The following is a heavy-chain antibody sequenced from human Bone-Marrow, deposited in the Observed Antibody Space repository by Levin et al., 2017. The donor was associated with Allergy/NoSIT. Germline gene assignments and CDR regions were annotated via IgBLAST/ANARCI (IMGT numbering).Heavy chain of an antibody. CDR1: GFTFSSYW. CDR3: ARDHRYCSSTSCYRGGDFGY. D-gene: IGHD2-2*02. Sequence: GESLKISCAASGFTFSSYWMSWVRQAPGKGLEWVANIKGDGSEKYYVDSVKGRFTISRDNAKNSLYLQMNSLRAEDTALYYCARDHRYCSSTSCYRGGDFGYWGQGTLVTVSS. V-gene: IGHV3-7*04. J-gene: IGHJ4*02. CDR2: IKGDGSEK.